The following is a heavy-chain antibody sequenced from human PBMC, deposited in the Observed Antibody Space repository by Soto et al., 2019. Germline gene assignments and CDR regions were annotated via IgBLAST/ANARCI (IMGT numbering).Heavy chain of an antibody. CDR3: ARVGLELAAFDI. CDR1: GYTFTGYY. D-gene: IGHD1-7*01. CDR2: INPNSGGT. V-gene: IGHV1-2*02. J-gene: IGHJ3*02. Sequence: ASVKVSCKASGYTFTGYYMHWVRQAPGQGLEWMGWINPNSGGTNYAQKFQGRVAMTRDTSISTAYMELSRLRSDDTAVYYCARVGLELAAFDIWGQGTMVTGSS.